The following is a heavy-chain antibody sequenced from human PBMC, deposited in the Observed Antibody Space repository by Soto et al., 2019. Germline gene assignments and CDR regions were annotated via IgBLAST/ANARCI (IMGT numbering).Heavy chain of an antibody. J-gene: IGHJ4*02. CDR2: ISAYNGNT. CDR3: ARDGHLGPAAMGVGWFGTTYYFDY. CDR1: GYTFTSYG. D-gene: IGHD2-2*01. V-gene: IGHV1-18*01. Sequence: ASVKVSCKASGYTFTSYGISWVRQAPGQGLEWMGWISAYNGNTNYAQKLQGRVTMTTDTSTSTAYMELSSLRSEDTAVYYCARDGHLGPAAMGVGWFGTTYYFDYWGQGTLVTVSS.